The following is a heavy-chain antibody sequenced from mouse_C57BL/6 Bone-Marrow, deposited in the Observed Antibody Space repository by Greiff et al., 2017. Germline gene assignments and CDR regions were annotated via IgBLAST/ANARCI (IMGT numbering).Heavy chain of an antibody. J-gene: IGHJ4*01. CDR2: INPSSGYT. Sequence: QVQLQQSGAELAKPGASVKLSCKASGYTFTSSWMHWVKQRPGQGLEWIGYINPSSGYTKYNQKFKDTATLTADKSSSTAYMQLSSLTYEDSAVYYCARKDDYDARVYAMDYWGQGTSVTVSS. V-gene: IGHV1-7*01. CDR1: GYTFTSSW. CDR3: ARKDDYDARVYAMDY. D-gene: IGHD2-4*01.